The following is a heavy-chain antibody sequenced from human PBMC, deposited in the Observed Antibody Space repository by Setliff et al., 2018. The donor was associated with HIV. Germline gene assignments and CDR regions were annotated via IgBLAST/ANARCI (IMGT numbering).Heavy chain of an antibody. V-gene: IGHV3-74*03. D-gene: IGHD3-10*02. Sequence: GSLRLSCAASGFTFSYHWMHWVRQAPGQGLVWVSRINNDGIYPTYADSVKGRFTISRDNAKNTLYLQMNSLTAEDTAVYYCARENYYVIEYWGQGTLVTVSS. CDR3: ARENYYVIEY. CDR1: GFTFSYHW. J-gene: IGHJ4*02. CDR2: INNDGIYP.